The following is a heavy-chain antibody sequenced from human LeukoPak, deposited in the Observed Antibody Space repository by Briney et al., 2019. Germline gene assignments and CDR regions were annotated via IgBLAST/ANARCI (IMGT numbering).Heavy chain of an antibody. V-gene: IGHV4-4*07. Sequence: SETLSLTCTVSGGSINSYYWNWIRQPAGKGLEWIGRIYTSGSTNYNPSLKSRVTMSVDTSKNQFSLKLSPVTAADTAVYYCARDGLLWFGELFLGWFDPWGQGTLVTVSS. D-gene: IGHD3-10*01. CDR1: GGSINSYY. CDR2: IYTSGST. J-gene: IGHJ5*02. CDR3: ARDGLLWFGELFLGWFDP.